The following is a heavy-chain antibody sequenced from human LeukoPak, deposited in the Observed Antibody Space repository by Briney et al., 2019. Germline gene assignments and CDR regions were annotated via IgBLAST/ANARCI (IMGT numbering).Heavy chain of an antibody. CDR3: ARGLGFLIGSIWYPDAFDI. D-gene: IGHD6-13*01. CDR1: GGSIRSGSYY. V-gene: IGHV4-61*02. J-gene: IGHJ3*02. Sequence: SETLSLTCTVSGGSIRSGSYYWSWIRQAAGKGLEWIGRVHTSGSTNYNPSLESRVTISVDTSKNQFSLNLSSVTAADTAVYYCARGLGFLIGSIWYPDAFDIWGQGTMVTVSS. CDR2: VHTSGST.